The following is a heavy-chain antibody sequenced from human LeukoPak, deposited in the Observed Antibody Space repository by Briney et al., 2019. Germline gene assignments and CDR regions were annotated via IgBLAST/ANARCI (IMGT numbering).Heavy chain of an antibody. CDR1: GGSISSYY. CDR2: MYYSGLT. J-gene: IGHJ4*02. Sequence: KTSETMSLTCTVSGGSISSYYWTWIRQPPGKGLEWIGYMYYSGLTKQNPSLKSRVTISLDTPKNQFSLRLSAVTAADTAVYYCARGDTIISPDYWGQGTLFTVSS. V-gene: IGHV4-59*01. CDR3: ARGDTIISPDY. D-gene: IGHD3-9*01.